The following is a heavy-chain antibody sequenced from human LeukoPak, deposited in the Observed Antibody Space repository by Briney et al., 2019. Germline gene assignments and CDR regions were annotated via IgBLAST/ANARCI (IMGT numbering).Heavy chain of an antibody. CDR2: ISAYNGNT. V-gene: IGHV1-18*01. D-gene: IGHD3-22*01. Sequence: ASVKVSCKASGYTFTSYGISWVRQAPGQGLEWMGWISAYNGNTNYAQKFQGRVTITADESTSTAYMELSSLRSEDTAVYYCATSYYYDSSGYYGWFDPWGQGTLVTVSS. CDR3: ATSYYYDSSGYYGWFDP. J-gene: IGHJ5*02. CDR1: GYTFTSYG.